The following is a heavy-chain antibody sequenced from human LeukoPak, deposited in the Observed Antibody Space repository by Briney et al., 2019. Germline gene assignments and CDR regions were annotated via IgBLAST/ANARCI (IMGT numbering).Heavy chain of an antibody. V-gene: IGHV3-23*01. CDR3: ATSTTSFDS. J-gene: IGHJ4*02. Sequence: GGSLRLSCAASGYTFDTDGMTWARQAPGKGLEWVSSISGSGYNTYYADSVKGRFTVSRDNSKNTLYLQMDSLRAEDTAIYYCATSTTSFDSWGQGTLVTVSS. D-gene: IGHD1-14*01. CDR1: GYTFDTDG. CDR2: ISGSGYNT.